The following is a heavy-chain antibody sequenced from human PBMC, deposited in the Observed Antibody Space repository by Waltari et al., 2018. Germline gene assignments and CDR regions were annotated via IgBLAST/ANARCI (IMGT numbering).Heavy chain of an antibody. CDR1: GCSIRSSSYF. V-gene: IGHV4-39*01. J-gene: IGHJ4*02. CDR2: IYYTGTT. CDR3: ARGGQWKFDY. D-gene: IGHD6-19*01. Sequence: QLQLQESGRGLVKPSETLSLTCSVPGCSIRSSSYFWGWTRQPPGKGLEWIGSIYYTGTTNYNPSFESRLTISIDTSKNQFSLKVSSVTAADTAVYYCARGGQWKFDYWGQGTLVTVSS.